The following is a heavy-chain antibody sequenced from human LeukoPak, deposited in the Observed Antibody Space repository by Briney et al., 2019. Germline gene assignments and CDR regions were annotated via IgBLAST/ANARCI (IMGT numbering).Heavy chain of an antibody. Sequence: ASVKVSCKASGHTFTSYGISWVRQAPGQGLEWMGWISAYNGNTNCAQKLQGRVTMTTDTSTSTAYMELRSLRSDDTAVYYCARDQFIVVVVAALFERAWFDPWGQGTLVTVSS. CDR3: ARDQFIVVVVAALFERAWFDP. CDR1: GHTFTSYG. D-gene: IGHD2-15*01. CDR2: ISAYNGNT. J-gene: IGHJ5*02. V-gene: IGHV1-18*01.